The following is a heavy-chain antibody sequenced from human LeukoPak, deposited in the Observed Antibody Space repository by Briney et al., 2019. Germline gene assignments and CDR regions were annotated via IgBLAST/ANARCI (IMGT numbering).Heavy chain of an antibody. D-gene: IGHD5-12*01. CDR2: ISDSGGST. V-gene: IGHV3-23*01. Sequence: PGGSLRLSCAASGFSFSTYGMSWVRQAPGKGLEWVSVISDSGGSTYYADSVKGRFTISRDNSKNTLFLHMNSLRADDTAVYYCAKVQIVATINYFDYWGQGILVTVSS. CDR3: AKVQIVATINYFDY. CDR1: GFSFSTYG. J-gene: IGHJ4*02.